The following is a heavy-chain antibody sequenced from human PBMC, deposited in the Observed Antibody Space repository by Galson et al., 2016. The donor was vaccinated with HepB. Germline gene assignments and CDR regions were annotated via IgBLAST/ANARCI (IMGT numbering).Heavy chain of an antibody. CDR3: AREIKGRWYHFEY. V-gene: IGHV3-23*01. CDR1: GFTFSIYA. Sequence: SLRLSCAASGFTFSIYAMNWVRQPPGKGLEWVSAISTGGDHRYYADSVKGRFTISRDNSKNTVYLQMNSLRAEDTAVYYCAREIKGRWYHFEYWGQGTLVTVSS. CDR2: ISTGGDHR. D-gene: IGHD2-2*01. J-gene: IGHJ4*02.